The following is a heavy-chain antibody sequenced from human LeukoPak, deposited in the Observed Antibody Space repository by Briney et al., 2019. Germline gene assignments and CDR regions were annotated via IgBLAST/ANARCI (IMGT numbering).Heavy chain of an antibody. D-gene: IGHD6-13*01. J-gene: IGHJ4*02. CDR1: GFTFSNAW. V-gene: IGHV3-15*01. CDR3: AKVHSSSWYGDY. Sequence: GGSLRLSCAASGFTFSNAWMSWVRQAPGKGLEWVGRIKSKTDGGTTDYAAPVKGRFTISRDDSKNTLYLQMNSLRTEDTAVYYCAKVHSSSWYGDYWSQGTLVTVSS. CDR2: IKSKTDGGTT.